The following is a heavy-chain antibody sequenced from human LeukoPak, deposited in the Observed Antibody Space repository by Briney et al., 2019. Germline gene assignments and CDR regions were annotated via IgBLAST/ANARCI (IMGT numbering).Heavy chain of an antibody. CDR1: GYTFTGYY. CDR2: INPNSGGT. CDR3: AKDYLYCTNGVCYVPLDY. J-gene: IGHJ4*02. Sequence: ASVKVSCKASGYTFTGYYMHWVRQAPGQGLEWMGWINPNSGGTNYAQKFQGRVTMTRDTSISTAYMELSRLRSDDTAVYYCAKDYLYCTNGVCYVPLDYWGQGTLVTVSS. D-gene: IGHD2-8*01. V-gene: IGHV1-2*02.